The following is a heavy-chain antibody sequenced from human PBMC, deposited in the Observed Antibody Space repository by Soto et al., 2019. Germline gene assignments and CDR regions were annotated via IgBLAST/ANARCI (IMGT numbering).Heavy chain of an antibody. CDR3: ATLCAAIKVVYYYMDV. V-gene: IGHV3-23*01. CDR2: ISGSGGST. D-gene: IGHD2-2*01. Sequence: GGSLKLSCAASGFTFSSYAMSWVRQAPGKGLEWVSAISGSGGSTYYADSVKGRFTISRDNSKNTLYLQMNSLRAEDTAVYYCATLCAAIKVVYYYMDVWGKGTTVTVSS. CDR1: GFTFSSYA. J-gene: IGHJ6*03.